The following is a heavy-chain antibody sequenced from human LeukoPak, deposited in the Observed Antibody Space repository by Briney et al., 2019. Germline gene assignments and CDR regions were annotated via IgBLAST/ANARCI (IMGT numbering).Heavy chain of an antibody. J-gene: IGHJ4*02. CDR1: GGSISSYY. D-gene: IGHD2-21*01. Sequence: SETLSLTCTVSGGSISSYYWSWIRQPPGKGLEWIGYIYYGGSTNYNPSLKSRVTISVDTSKNQFSLKLSSVTAADTAVYYCARYSAVAYFDYWGQGTLVTVSS. CDR3: ARYSAVAYFDY. V-gene: IGHV4-59*01. CDR2: IYYGGST.